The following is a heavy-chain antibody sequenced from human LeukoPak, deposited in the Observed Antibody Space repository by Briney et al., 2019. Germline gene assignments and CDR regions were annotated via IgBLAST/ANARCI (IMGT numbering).Heavy chain of an antibody. D-gene: IGHD4/OR15-4a*01. J-gene: IGHJ4*02. Sequence: ASVKVSCKASGYTFTTHFMHWVRQAPGQGLEWMGIINPSGGGTTYAQKFLGRVTMTRDTSTSTVYMELSSLRSEDTAVYYCARNGDNGAIDYWGQGTLVTVSS. CDR3: ARNGDNGAIDY. V-gene: IGHV1-46*01. CDR1: GYTFTTHF. CDR2: INPSGGGT.